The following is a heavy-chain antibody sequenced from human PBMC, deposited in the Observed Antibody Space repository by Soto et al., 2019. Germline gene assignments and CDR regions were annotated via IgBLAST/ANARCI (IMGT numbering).Heavy chain of an antibody. CDR2: IIPIFGTA. J-gene: IGHJ6*02. CDR1: GGTFSSYA. Sequence: QVQLVQSGAEVKKPGSSVKVSCKASGGTFSSYAISWVRQAPGQGLEWMGGIIPIFGTANYAQKFQGRVTITADESTSTAYMELSSLRSEDTAVYYCASSRIVDYDFWRGYYGMDVWGQGTTVTVSS. V-gene: IGHV1-69*01. D-gene: IGHD3-3*01. CDR3: ASSRIVDYDFWRGYYGMDV.